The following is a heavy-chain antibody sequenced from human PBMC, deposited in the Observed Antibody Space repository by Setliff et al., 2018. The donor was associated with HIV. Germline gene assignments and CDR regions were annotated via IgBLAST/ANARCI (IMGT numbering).Heavy chain of an antibody. CDR2: IRSKAYGGTT. D-gene: IGHD6-19*01. V-gene: IGHV3-49*04. CDR3: TRVGGWYAYDY. CDR1: GFTFSTYA. J-gene: IGHJ4*02. Sequence: LRLSCAASGFTFSTYAMSWVRQAPGKGLEWVGFIRSKAYGGTTEYAASVKGRFTISRDDSKSIAYLQMNSLKTEDTAVYYCTRVGGWYAYDYWGQGTLVTVSS.